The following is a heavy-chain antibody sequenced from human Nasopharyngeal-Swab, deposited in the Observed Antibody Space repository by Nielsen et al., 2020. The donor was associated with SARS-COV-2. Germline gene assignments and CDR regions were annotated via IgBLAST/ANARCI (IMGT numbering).Heavy chain of an antibody. D-gene: IGHD2-21*02. V-gene: IGHV5-51*01. J-gene: IGHJ6*02. CDR2: IYPGDSDT. Sequence: VRQMPGKGLEWMGIIYPGDSDTRYSPSFQGQVTISADKSISTAYLQWSSLKASDTAMYYCARGEHIVVVTAKYGRDVWGQGTTVTVSS. CDR3: ARGEHIVVVTAKYGRDV.